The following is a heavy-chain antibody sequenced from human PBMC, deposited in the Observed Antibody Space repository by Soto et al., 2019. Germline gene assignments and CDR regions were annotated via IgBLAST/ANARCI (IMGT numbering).Heavy chain of an antibody. CDR2: IIPIFGTA. CDR1: GGTFSSYA. V-gene: IGHV1-69*01. Sequence: QVQLVQSGAEVKKPGSSVKVSCKASGGTFSSYAISWVRQAPGQGLEWMGGIIPIFGTANYAQKFQGRVTITADEYTSTAYMELSSLRSEDTAVYYCARGEGGVAGSYYNYGMDVWGQGTTVTVSS. J-gene: IGHJ6*02. CDR3: ARGEGGVAGSYYNYGMDV. D-gene: IGHD6-19*01.